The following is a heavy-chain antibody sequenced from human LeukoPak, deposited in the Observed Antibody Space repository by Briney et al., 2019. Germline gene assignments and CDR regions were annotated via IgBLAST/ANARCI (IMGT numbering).Heavy chain of an antibody. CDR3: ARGSVLDLCSSGAFDI. CDR1: GGSISSGGYS. Sequence: SQTLSLTCAVSGGSISSGGYSWRWIRQPPGKGLEWIGYIYHSGSTYYNPSLKSRVTISVDRSKNQFSLKLSSVTAADTAVYYCARGSVLDLCSSGAFDIWGQGTMVTVSS. D-gene: IGHD2/OR15-2a*01. V-gene: IGHV4-30-2*01. J-gene: IGHJ3*02. CDR2: IYHSGST.